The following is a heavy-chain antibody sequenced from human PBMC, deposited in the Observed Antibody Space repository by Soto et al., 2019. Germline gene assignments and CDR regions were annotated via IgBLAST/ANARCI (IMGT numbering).Heavy chain of an antibody. J-gene: IGHJ5*02. D-gene: IGHD5-18*01. CDR3: ARHAATAMAPNWFDP. CDR1: GGSISSSSYY. V-gene: IGHV4-39*01. Sequence: QLQLQESGPGLVKPSETLSLTCTVSGGSISSSSYYWGWIRQPPGKGLEWIGSIYYSGSTYYNPSLKSRVTISVDTSKNHFSLTLSSVTAADTAVYYCARHAATAMAPNWFDPWGQGTLVTVSS. CDR2: IYYSGST.